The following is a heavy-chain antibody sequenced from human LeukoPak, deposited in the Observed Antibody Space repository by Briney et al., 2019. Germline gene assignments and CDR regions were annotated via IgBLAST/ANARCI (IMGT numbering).Heavy chain of an antibody. J-gene: IGHJ4*02. CDR1: GGSISSYY. V-gene: IGHV4-59*01. D-gene: IGHD1-26*01. Sequence: SETLSLTCTVSGGSISSYYWSWIRQPPGKGLEWIGYIYYSGSTNYNPSLKSRVTISVDTSKNQFSLKLSSVTAADTAVYYCARDQGSGSYFDYWGQGTLVTVSS. CDR2: IYYSGST. CDR3: ARDQGSGSYFDY.